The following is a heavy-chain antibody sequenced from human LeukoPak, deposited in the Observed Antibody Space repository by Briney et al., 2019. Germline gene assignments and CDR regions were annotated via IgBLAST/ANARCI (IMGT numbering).Heavy chain of an antibody. CDR3: ARGLEQQLVRSPFDY. D-gene: IGHD6-13*01. V-gene: IGHV4-34*01. Sequence: SETLSLTCAVSGGSFSGYYWTWIRQPPGKGLEWIGEINHSGSTNYNPSLKSRVTISVDTSKNQFSLKLSSVTAADTAVYYCARGLEQQLVRSPFDYWGQGTLVTVSS. CDR2: INHSGST. CDR1: GGSFSGYY. J-gene: IGHJ4*02.